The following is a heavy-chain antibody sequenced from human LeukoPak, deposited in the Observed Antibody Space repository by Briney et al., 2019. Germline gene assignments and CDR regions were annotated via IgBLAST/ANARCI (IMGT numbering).Heavy chain of an antibody. CDR2: LSAHIGDT. V-gene: IGHV1-18*01. Sequence: ASVKVSCKASGYSFTTFGITWVRQAPGQGLEWMAWLSAHIGDTNYSQKFQGRVTVTSDTSTSTAYMELRSLRSDDTAVYFCARVAFSKYHYYMDVWGKGTTVTVSS. D-gene: IGHD4-11*01. J-gene: IGHJ6*03. CDR1: GYSFTTFG. CDR3: ARVAFSKYHYYMDV.